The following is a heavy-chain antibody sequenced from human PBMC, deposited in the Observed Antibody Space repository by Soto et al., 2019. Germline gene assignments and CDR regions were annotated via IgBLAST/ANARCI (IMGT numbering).Heavy chain of an antibody. J-gene: IGHJ4*02. V-gene: IGHV4-59*01. CDR3: AREGYCTSTACYYYFHS. D-gene: IGHD2-2*01. Sequence: QVQLQESGPGLVKPSETLSLTCTVSGGSISSYYWSWIRQPPGKGLEWIGYIYYTGSTSYNPSLTSRVTISVDTSKNQFSLKLSSVTAADTAMYYCAREGYCTSTACYYYFHSWGQGTRVTVSS. CDR2: IYYTGST. CDR1: GGSISSYY.